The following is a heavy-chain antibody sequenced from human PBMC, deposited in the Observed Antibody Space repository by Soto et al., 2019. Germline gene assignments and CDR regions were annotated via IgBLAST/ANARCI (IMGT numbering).Heavy chain of an antibody. CDR2: INDSGNI. CDR1: GGSFSGYQ. V-gene: IGHV4-34*01. D-gene: IGHD3-10*01. CDR3: ARGLILWFGELSRRGGYYYYMDV. Sequence: QVQLQQWGAGLLKPSETLSLTCAVYGGSFSGYQWTWIRQTPGKGLEWIGEINDSGNINYNPSHKSRVTILLDTPKKQISLKLSSVTAADTAVYYCARGLILWFGELSRRGGYYYYMDVWGEGTTVIVSS. J-gene: IGHJ6*03.